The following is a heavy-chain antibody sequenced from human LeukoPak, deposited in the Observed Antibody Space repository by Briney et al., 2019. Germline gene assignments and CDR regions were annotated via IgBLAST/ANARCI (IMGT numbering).Heavy chain of an antibody. D-gene: IGHD3-22*01. Sequence: SETLSLPCTVSGGSISSYYWSWIRQPPGKGLEWIGYIYYSGSTNYNPSLKSRVTISVDTSKNQFSLKLSSVTAADTAVYYCAREDYDSSGYCYDCWGQGTLVTVSS. CDR2: IYYSGST. CDR1: GGSISSYY. CDR3: AREDYDSSGYCYDC. V-gene: IGHV4-59*01. J-gene: IGHJ4*02.